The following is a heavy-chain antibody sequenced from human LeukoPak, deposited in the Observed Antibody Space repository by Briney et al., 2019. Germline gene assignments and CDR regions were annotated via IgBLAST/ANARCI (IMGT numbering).Heavy chain of an antibody. D-gene: IGHD6-19*01. CDR2: ISRSGSTI. CDR3: ARDYGRGWYRDAFDI. J-gene: IGHJ3*02. Sequence: PGGSLRLSCAASGFTFSSYEMNWVRQAPGKGLEWVSYISRSGSTIYYADSVKGRFTISRDNAKNSLYLQMNSLRAEDTAVYYCARDYGRGWYRDAFDIWGQGTMVTVSS. V-gene: IGHV3-48*03. CDR1: GFTFSSYE.